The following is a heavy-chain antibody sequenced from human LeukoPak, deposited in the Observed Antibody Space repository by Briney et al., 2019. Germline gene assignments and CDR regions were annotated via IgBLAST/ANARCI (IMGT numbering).Heavy chain of an antibody. V-gene: IGHV3-13*01. CDR2: IGTAGET. CDR1: GFTFSSYD. CDR3: ARGPGVVGATNAFDI. Sequence: GGSLRLSCAASGFTFSSYDMHWVRQATGKGLEWGSAIGTAGETYYPGSVKGRFTISRENAKNSLYLQMNSLRAGDTAVYYCARGPGVVGATNAFDIWGQGTRVTVSS. J-gene: IGHJ3*02. D-gene: IGHD1-26*01.